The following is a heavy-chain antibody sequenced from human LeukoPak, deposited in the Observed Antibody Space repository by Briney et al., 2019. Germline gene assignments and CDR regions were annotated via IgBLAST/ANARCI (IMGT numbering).Heavy chain of an antibody. CDR1: GRSFSAYY. Sequence: SVTVSLTCAVYGRSFSAYYWSWIRQPPGKGLEWIGEINHSGSTNYNPSLKSRVTISVDTSKNQFSLKLSSVTAADTAVYYCARGGFYCGGACYVDYWGQGTLVTVTS. V-gene: IGHV4-34*01. D-gene: IGHD2-21*02. CDR3: ARGGFYCGGACYVDY. CDR2: INHSGST. J-gene: IGHJ4*02.